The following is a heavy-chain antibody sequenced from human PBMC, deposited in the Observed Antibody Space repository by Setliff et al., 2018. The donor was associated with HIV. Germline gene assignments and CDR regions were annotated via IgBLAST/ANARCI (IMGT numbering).Heavy chain of an antibody. D-gene: IGHD3-22*01. CDR1: GHTFTSYD. J-gene: IGHJ4*02. CDR2: MNPNSGNT. Sequence: ASVKVSCKASGHTFTSYDINWVRQATGRGLEWMGWMNPNSGNTGYAQKFQGRVTMTRNTFIGTAYMELSSLTSEDTAVYYCARDHDSSAYTYFDYWGQGTLVTVSS. V-gene: IGHV1-8*01. CDR3: ARDHDSSAYTYFDY.